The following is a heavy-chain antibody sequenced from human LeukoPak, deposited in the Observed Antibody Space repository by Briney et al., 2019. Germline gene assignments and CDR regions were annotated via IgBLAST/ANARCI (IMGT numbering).Heavy chain of an antibody. V-gene: IGHV1-69*13. CDR2: IIPIFGTA. J-gene: IGHJ5*02. CDR1: GGTFSSYA. Sequence: VASVKVSCKASGGTFSSYAISWVRQAPGQGLEWMGGIIPIFGTANYAQKFQGRVTITADESTSTAYMELSSLRSEDTAVYYCARGRRPYYYDSSGYNWFDPWGQGTLVTVSS. CDR3: ARGRRPYYYDSSGYNWFDP. D-gene: IGHD3-22*01.